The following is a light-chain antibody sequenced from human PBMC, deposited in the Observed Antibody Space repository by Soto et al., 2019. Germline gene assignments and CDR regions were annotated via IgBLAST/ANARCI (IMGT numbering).Light chain of an antibody. CDR1: QSVSSSY. V-gene: IGKV3-20*01. J-gene: IGKJ3*01. CDR3: QQYAATPRT. CDR2: GAS. Sequence: IVLTQSPCTLSLSPGERATLSCRASQSVSSSYLAWYQQKPGQAPRLLIYGASSRATGIPDRFSGSGSGTDFTLTISRLEPEDFAVYYCQQYAATPRTFGPGTKVDIK.